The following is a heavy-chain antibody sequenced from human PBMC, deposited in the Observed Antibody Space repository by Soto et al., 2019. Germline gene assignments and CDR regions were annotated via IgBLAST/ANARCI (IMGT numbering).Heavy chain of an antibody. J-gene: IGHJ4*02. CDR1: GGSFSGYY. CDR3: AKEGRDSFDY. CDR2: INHSGST. D-gene: IGHD2-21*02. V-gene: IGHV4-34*01. Sequence: SETLSLTCSVYGGSFSGYYWSWIRQPPGKGLEWIGEINHSGSTNYNPSLKSRVTISVDTSKNQFSLKLSSVTAADTAVYYCAKEGRDSFDYGGKGALVTVS.